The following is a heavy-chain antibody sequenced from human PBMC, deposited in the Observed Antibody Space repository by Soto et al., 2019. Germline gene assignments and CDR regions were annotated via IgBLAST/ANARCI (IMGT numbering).Heavy chain of an antibody. Sequence: SETLSLTCAFQGGSLSGYYWSWIRQPPGKGLEWIGEINHSGSTNYNPSLKSRVTISVDTSKKQFSLKLRSVTAADTAVYHCARGSRSPMYYYGSGSPPGTMDVWGQGTTVTVSS. V-gene: IGHV4-34*01. D-gene: IGHD3-10*01. J-gene: IGHJ6*02. CDR2: INHSGST. CDR3: ARGSRSPMYYYGSGSPPGTMDV. CDR1: GGSLSGYY.